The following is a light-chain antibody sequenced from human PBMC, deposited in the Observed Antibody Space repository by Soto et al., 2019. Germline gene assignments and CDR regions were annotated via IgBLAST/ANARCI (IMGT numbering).Light chain of an antibody. CDR2: GAS. J-gene: IGKJ1*01. V-gene: IGKV3-20*01. Sequence: EIVMTQSPATLSVSPGERATLSCRASQSVGNNYLAWYQQKPGQAPWLLIYGASNRATGIPDRFSGSGSGTDFTLTISRLEPEDFAVYYCQQYGSSGTFGQGTKVDI. CDR3: QQYGSSGT. CDR1: QSVGNNY.